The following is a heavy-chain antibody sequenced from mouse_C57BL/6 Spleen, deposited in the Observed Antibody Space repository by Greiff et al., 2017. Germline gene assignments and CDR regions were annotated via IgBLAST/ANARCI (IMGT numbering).Heavy chain of an antibody. CDR1: GYTFTSYW. D-gene: IGHD3-1*01. J-gene: IGHJ4*01. CDR3: TTGWEWAMDY. CDR2: IYPGNSDT. V-gene: IGHV1-5*01. Sequence: FQLQQSGTVLARPGASVKMSCKTSGYTFTSYWMHWVKQRPGQGLEWIGAIYPGNSDTSYNQKFKGEAKLTAVTSASTAYMELSSLTNADSAVYYCTTGWEWAMDYGGQGASVTVST.